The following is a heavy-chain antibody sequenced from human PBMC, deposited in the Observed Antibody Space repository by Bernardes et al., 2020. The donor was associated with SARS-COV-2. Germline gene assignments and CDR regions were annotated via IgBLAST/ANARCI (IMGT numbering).Heavy chain of an antibody. CDR3: ARKLPTVTTNY. J-gene: IGHJ4*02. D-gene: IGHD4-17*01. CDR2: ISSSSSTI. Sequence: GGSLRLSCAASGFTLTNYNMNWVRQAPGKRLDWVSYISSSSSTIYYADSVKGRFTISRDNAKNSLNLQMNSLRAEDTAVYYCARKLPTVTTNYWGQGTLVTVSS. V-gene: IGHV3-48*01. CDR1: GFTLTNYN.